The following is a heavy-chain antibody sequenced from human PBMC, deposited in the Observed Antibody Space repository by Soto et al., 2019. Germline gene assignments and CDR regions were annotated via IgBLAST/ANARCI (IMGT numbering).Heavy chain of an antibody. CDR3: AKDWCSGTTCYCLEN. V-gene: IGHV3-23*01. D-gene: IGHD1-7*01. CDR2: VSGSSGSN. CDR1: GFTFSSYA. J-gene: IGHJ4*02. Sequence: EVQLLESGGGLVQPGGSLRLSCAASGFTFSSYAMSWVRQAPGKGLEWVSSVSGSSGSNSYADSVKGRFTISRDNSNSTVYLQMNSLRAEDTAVYFCAKDWCSGTTCYCLENCGQGSLFTVSS.